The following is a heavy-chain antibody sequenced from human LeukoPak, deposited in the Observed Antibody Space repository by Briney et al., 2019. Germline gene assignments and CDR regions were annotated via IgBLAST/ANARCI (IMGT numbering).Heavy chain of an antibody. V-gene: IGHV3-74*01. Sequence: GGSLRLSCTASGFTFTSHWMHWVRQVPGKGLVWVSRINGDGSGTNHADSVKGRFTISRDNAKNSLYLQMNSLRAEDTAVYYCARVPSYMDVWGKGTTVTVSS. CDR3: ARVPSYMDV. J-gene: IGHJ6*03. CDR1: GFTFTSHW. CDR2: INGDGSGT.